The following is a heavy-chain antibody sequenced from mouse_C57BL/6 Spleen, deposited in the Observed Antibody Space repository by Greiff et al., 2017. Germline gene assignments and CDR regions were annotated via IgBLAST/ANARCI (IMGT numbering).Heavy chain of an antibody. V-gene: IGHV5-2*01. D-gene: IGHD4-1*01. CDR2: INSAGGST. CDR3: ARKGAGTDWYFDV. CDR1: EYEFPSHD. Sequence: EVQGVESGGGLVQPGESLKLSCESNEYEFPSHDMSWVRKTPGKRLELVAAINSAGGSTYYPDTMERRFIISGDNTRKTLYLQMSSLRSEDTALYYCARKGAGTDWYFDVWGTGTTVTVSS. J-gene: IGHJ1*03.